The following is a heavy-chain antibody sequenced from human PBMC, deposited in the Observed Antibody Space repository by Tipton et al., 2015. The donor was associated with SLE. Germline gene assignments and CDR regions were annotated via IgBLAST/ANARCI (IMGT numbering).Heavy chain of an antibody. J-gene: IGHJ4*02. V-gene: IGHV1-69*05. Sequence: QSGAEVKKPGSSVKVSCKASGGTFSSYAISWVRQAPGQGLEWMGGIIPIFGTANYAQKFQGRVTITTDESTSTAYMELSSLISEDTAVYYCARGWSEVGAAPSPHGYWGQGTLVTVSS. CDR2: IIPIFGTA. CDR1: GGTFSSYA. D-gene: IGHD1-26*01. CDR3: ARGWSEVGAAPSPHGY.